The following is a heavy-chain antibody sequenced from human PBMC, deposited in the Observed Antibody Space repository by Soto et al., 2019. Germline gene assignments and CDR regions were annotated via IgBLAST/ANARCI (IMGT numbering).Heavy chain of an antibody. CDR2: ISAYNGNT. V-gene: IGHV1-18*01. J-gene: IGHJ6*02. Sequence: QVQLVQSGAEVKKPGASVKVSCKASGYTFTSYGISWVRQAPGQGLEWMGWISAYNGNTNYAQKLQGRVTMTTDTSXSXXYMELRSLRSDDTAVYYCARDRVVGATSYYYGMDVWGQGTTVTVSS. CDR3: ARDRVVGATSYYYGMDV. D-gene: IGHD1-26*01. CDR1: GYTFTSYG.